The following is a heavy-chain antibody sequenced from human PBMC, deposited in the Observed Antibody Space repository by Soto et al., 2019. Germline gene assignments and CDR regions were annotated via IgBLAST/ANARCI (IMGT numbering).Heavy chain of an antibody. CDR2: VYTSGST. V-gene: IGHV4-4*07. D-gene: IGHD5-12*01. CDR1: GGSFSGYY. J-gene: IGHJ6*02. CDR3: ARDRPIVATSGYGMDV. Sequence: PSETLSLTCAVYGGSFSGYYWSWIRQPAEKGLEWIGRVYTSGSTNYNPSLRSRVTMSVDTSKNQFSLKLNSVTAADTAVYYCARDRPIVATSGYGMDVWGQGTAVTVSS.